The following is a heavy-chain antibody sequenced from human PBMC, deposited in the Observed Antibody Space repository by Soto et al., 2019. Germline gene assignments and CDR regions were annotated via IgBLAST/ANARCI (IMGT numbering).Heavy chain of an antibody. V-gene: IGHV3-30*18. CDR3: AKEVGLLEWLSRMDV. J-gene: IGHJ6*02. Sequence: GGSLKLSCAASGFTFSSYGMHWVRQAPGKGLEWVAVISYDGSNKYYADSVKGRFTISRDNSKNTLYLQMNSLRAEDTAVYYCAKEVGLLEWLSRMDVWGQGTTVTVSS. D-gene: IGHD3-3*01. CDR2: ISYDGSNK. CDR1: GFTFSSYG.